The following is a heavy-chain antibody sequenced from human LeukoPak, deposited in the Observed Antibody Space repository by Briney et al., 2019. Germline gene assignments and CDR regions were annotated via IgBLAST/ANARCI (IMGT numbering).Heavy chain of an antibody. Sequence: GGSLRLSCAASGFTFSNYAMHWVRQAPGKGLEWVAVVSNDGNNKYYTDSVKGRFIISRDNSKNTLYLQMNSLRAEDTAVYYCARGLSDSSGYYLPLGYWGQGTLVIVSS. CDR3: ARGLSDSSGYYLPLGY. D-gene: IGHD3-22*01. CDR1: GFTFSNYA. V-gene: IGHV3-30-3*01. J-gene: IGHJ4*02. CDR2: VSNDGNNK.